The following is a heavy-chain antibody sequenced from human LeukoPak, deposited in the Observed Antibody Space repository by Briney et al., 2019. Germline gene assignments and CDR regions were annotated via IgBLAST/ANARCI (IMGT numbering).Heavy chain of an antibody. CDR3: ARGGITIFGVVIITV. CDR1: GFTLRGYG. V-gene: IGHV3-30*02. D-gene: IGHD3-3*01. J-gene: IGHJ4*02. CDR2: IRYDGSDK. Sequence: GGSLRLSCAASGFTLRGYGMHWVRQAPGKGLEWVAFIRYDGSDKSYADSVKGRFTISRDNSENTLYLQINSLRVEDTAVYYCARGGITIFGVVIITVWGQGTLVTVSS.